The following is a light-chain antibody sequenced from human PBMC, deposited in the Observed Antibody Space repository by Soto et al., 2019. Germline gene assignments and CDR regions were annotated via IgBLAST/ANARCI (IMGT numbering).Light chain of an antibody. Sequence: DIQMTQSPSTLSASSGDGVTITCRARQTIYTWLAWYQQNPGKAPKLLIYKASSLQTGVPSRFIGSGSGTEFTPPTSSLQHADFATYYCQHYSFYSRTFGQGTKVEVK. V-gene: IGKV1-5*03. CDR2: KAS. J-gene: IGKJ1*01. CDR1: QTIYTW. CDR3: QHYSFYSRT.